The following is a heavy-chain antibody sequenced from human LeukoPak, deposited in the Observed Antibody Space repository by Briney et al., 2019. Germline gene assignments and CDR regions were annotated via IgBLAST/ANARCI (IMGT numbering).Heavy chain of an antibody. CDR3: AGFDSSRAGITASFDY. D-gene: IGHD1-14*01. V-gene: IGHV4-4*07. J-gene: IGHJ4*02. CDR1: GGSISSYY. CDR2: IHTSGRI. Sequence: TSETLSLTCTVSGGSISSYYWNWIRQPAGKGLEWIGRIHTSGRINYNPSLKGRITISVDKSKNQFSLELSSVTAADTAVYYCAGFDSSRAGITASFDYWGQGTLVTVSS.